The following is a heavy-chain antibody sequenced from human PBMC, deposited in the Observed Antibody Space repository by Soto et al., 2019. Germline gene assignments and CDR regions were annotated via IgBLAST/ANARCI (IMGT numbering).Heavy chain of an antibody. CDR1: GGSISTYY. CDR2: IYYSGST. V-gene: IGHV4-59*01. J-gene: IGHJ5*02. D-gene: IGHD3-9*01. Sequence: PETLSLTCTVSGGSISTYYWSWIRQPPGKGLEWIGHIYYSGSTNYNPSLKSRVSISVDTSKNQFSLKLSSVTAADTAVYYCARDRLANWFDPWGQGTLVTVS. CDR3: ARDRLANWFDP.